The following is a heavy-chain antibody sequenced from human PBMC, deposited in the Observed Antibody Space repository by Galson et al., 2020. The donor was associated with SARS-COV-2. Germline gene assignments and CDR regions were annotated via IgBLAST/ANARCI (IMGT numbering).Heavy chain of an antibody. CDR1: GYSISSGYY. J-gene: IGHJ6*02. CDR2: IYHSGST. V-gene: IGHV4-38-2*02. Sequence: SETLSLTCTVSGYSISSGYYWGWIRQSPGKGLEWIGSIYHSGSTYYNPSLKSRVTISVDTSKNQFSLKLSSVTAADTAVYYCARAPRRYGMDVWGQGTTVTVSS. CDR3: ARAPRRYGMDV.